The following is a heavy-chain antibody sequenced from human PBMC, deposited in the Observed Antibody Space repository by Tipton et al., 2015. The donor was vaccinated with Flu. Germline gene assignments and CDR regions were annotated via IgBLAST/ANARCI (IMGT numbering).Heavy chain of an antibody. J-gene: IGHJ6*02. D-gene: IGHD3-22*01. CDR3: ARVRDYYDSSGHDYYYYGMDV. V-gene: IGHV4-30-4*01. Sequence: TLSLTCTVSGGSISSGNYYWSWIRQPPGKGLEWIGSIYYSGSTYYNPSRESRITISVDTSKNQFSLKLSSVTAADTAVYYCARVRDYYDSSGHDYYYYGMDVWGQGTTVTVSS. CDR1: GGSISSGNYY. CDR2: IYYSGST.